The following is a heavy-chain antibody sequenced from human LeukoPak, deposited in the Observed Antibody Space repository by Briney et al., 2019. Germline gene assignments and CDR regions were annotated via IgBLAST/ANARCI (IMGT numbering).Heavy chain of an antibody. V-gene: IGHV4-59*01. CDR1: GGSISSYY. Sequence: SETLTLTCTVSGGSISSYYWSWIRQPPGKGLEWIGYIYYSGSTNYNPSLKSRVTISVDTSKNQFSLKLSSVTAADTAVYYCARDSKGVPAADWGQGTLVTVSS. D-gene: IGHD2-2*01. J-gene: IGHJ4*02. CDR2: IYYSGST. CDR3: ARDSKGVPAAD.